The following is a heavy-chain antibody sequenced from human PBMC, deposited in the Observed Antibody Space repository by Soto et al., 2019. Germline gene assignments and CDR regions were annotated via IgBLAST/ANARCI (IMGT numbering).Heavy chain of an antibody. J-gene: IGHJ4*02. D-gene: IGHD3-9*01. CDR3: AKGSHYDILTAYHAFDY. CDR1: GFTFKKYT. V-gene: IGHV3-23*01. CDR2: ISGGGGGT. Sequence: HPGGSLRLSCAASGFTFKKYTMHWVRQAPGKGLEWVSSISGGGGGTYYADSVKGRLTISRDNSKNTLYLQMNSLRAEDTALYYCAKGSHYDILTAYHAFDYWGPGTLVTVSS.